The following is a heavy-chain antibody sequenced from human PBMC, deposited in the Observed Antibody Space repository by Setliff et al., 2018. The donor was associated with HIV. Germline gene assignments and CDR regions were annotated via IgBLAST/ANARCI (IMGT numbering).Heavy chain of an antibody. CDR3: ARDGGGPGDYDYYYMDV. CDR2: INPKSGGT. D-gene: IGHD3-16*01. Sequence: ASVKVSCKASGYTFTDYYMHWVRQAPGQGLEWMGWINPKSGGTNAALKFQGGVTMTRDTSISTAYMELSRLRSGDTAVYYCARDGGGPGDYDYYYMDVWAKRDHGHRLL. CDR1: GYTFTDYY. J-gene: IGHJ6*03. V-gene: IGHV1-2*02.